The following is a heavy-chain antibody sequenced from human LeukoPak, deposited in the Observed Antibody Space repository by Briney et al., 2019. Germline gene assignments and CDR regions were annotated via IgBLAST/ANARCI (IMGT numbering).Heavy chain of an antibody. J-gene: IGHJ3*02. CDR1: GFTFSNYW. CDR3: ARYCDYADNAFYI. D-gene: IGHD4-17*01. CDR2: IKHIGSEK. Sequence: PGGSLRLSCAASGFTFSNYWMSWVRQAPGKGLEWVANIKHIGSEKYYVDSVKGRFTISRDNAKNSLYLQMNSLRAEDTALYYCARYCDYADNAFYIWGPATMVTVSS. V-gene: IGHV3-7*04.